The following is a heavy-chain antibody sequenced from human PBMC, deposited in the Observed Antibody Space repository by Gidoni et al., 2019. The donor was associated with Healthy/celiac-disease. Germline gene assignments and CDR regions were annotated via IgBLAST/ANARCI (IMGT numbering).Heavy chain of an antibody. CDR1: SSYG. CDR3: AQESRQWLVPFFDY. Sequence: SSYGMHWVRQAPGKGLEWVAVISYDGSNKYYADSVKGRFTISRDNSKSTLYLQMNSLRAEDTAVYYCAQESRQWLVPFFDYWGQGTLVTVSS. D-gene: IGHD6-19*01. CDR2: ISYDGSNK. V-gene: IGHV3-30*18. J-gene: IGHJ4*02.